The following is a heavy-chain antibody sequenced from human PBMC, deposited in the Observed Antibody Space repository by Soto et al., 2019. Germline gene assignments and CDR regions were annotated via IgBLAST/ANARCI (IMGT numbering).Heavy chain of an antibody. CDR2: ISGSGGST. Sequence: LRLSCAASGFTFSSYAMSWVRQAPGKGLEWVSAISGSGGSTYYADSVKGRFTISRDNSKNTLYLQMNSLRAEDTAVYYCAKGIVAAGRFDYWGQGTLVTVPS. J-gene: IGHJ4*02. V-gene: IGHV3-23*01. CDR3: AKGIVAAGRFDY. D-gene: IGHD6-13*01. CDR1: GFTFSSYA.